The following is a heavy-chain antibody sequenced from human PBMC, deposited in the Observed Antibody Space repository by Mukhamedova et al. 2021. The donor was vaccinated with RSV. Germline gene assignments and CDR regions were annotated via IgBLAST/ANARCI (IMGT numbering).Heavy chain of an antibody. Sequence: VRQAPGQGLEWMGGIIPIFGTANYAQKFQGRVTITADESTSTAYMELSSLRSEDTAVYYCASVTSYSYGEVDYWGQGTLVPVSS. CDR3: ASVTSYSYGEVDY. CDR2: IIPIFGTA. V-gene: IGHV1-69*01. D-gene: IGHD5-18*01. J-gene: IGHJ4*02.